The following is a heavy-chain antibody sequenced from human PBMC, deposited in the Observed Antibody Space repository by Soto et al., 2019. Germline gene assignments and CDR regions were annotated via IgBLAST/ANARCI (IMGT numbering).Heavy chain of an antibody. Sequence: EVQLLESGGGLVQPGGSLRLSCAASGFTFSSYAMSWVRQAPGKGLEWVSAISGSGGSTYYADSVKGRFTISRDNSKNTRNQQRNGRRAEDPAVYNLGKAPGDSPAEYYYYYYMDVGGKGTPVTLPS. D-gene: IGHD3-10*01. CDR3: GKAPGDSPAEYYYYYYMDV. CDR1: GFTFSSYA. V-gene: IGHV3-23*01. J-gene: IGHJ6*03. CDR2: ISGSGGST.